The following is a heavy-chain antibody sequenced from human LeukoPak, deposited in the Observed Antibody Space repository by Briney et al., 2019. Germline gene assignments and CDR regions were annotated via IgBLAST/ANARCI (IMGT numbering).Heavy chain of an antibody. D-gene: IGHD6-6*01. CDR1: GFTFSDYY. CDR2: VSSGSSTI. CDR3: ARDENSSSSKTAFDY. V-gene: IGHV3-11*04. J-gene: IGHJ4*02. Sequence: PGGSLRLSCAASGFTFSDYYMSWIRQAPGKALEWVSYVSSGSSTIYYADSVKGRFTISRDNSKNTLYLQMNSLRAEDTAVYYCARDENSSSSKTAFDYWGQGTLVTVSS.